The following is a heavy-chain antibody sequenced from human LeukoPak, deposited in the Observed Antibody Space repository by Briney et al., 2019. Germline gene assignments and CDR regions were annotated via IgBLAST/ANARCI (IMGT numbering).Heavy chain of an antibody. CDR2: IKQDGSEK. J-gene: IGHJ6*03. Sequence: GGSLRLSCAASGFTFSSYWMSWVRQAPGKGLEWVANIKQDGSEKYYVDSVKGRFTISRDNAKNSLYLQMNSLRAEDTAVFYCARHSSGWYYYYYYMDVWGKGTTVTVSS. D-gene: IGHD6-19*01. CDR1: GFTFSSYW. CDR3: ARHSSGWYYYYYYMDV. V-gene: IGHV3-7*01.